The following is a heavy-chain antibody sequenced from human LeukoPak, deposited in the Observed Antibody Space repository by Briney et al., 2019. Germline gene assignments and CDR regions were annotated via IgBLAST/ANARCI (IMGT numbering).Heavy chain of an antibody. J-gene: IGHJ4*02. D-gene: IGHD2/OR15-2a*01. CDR2: ITSDGSST. V-gene: IGHV3-74*01. Sequence: GGSLRLSCAASGFTLSTYWMHWVCQAPGKGLVWVSCITSDGSSTYYADSVRGRFTISRDNAKNTLFLQMNGLRAEDTAVYYCARLKSEELDFWGQGTLVTVSS. CDR3: ARLKSEELDF. CDR1: GFTLSTYW.